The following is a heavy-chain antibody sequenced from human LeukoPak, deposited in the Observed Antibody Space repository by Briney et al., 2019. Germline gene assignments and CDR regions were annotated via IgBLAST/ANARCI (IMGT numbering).Heavy chain of an antibody. J-gene: IGHJ3*02. Sequence: GASVKVSCKASGYTFTGYYMHWVRQAPGQGLEWMGWINPNSGGTNYAQKFQGRVTMTRDTSISTAYMELSRLRSDDTAVYYCARPAFYSDILPGYPAGAFDIWGQGTMVTVPS. D-gene: IGHD3-9*01. V-gene: IGHV1-2*02. CDR2: INPNSGGT. CDR3: ARPAFYSDILPGYPAGAFDI. CDR1: GYTFTGYY.